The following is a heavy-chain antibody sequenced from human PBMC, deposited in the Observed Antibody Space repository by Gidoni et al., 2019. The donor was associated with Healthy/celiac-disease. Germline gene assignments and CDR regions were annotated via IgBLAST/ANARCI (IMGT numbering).Heavy chain of an antibody. Sequence: EVQLVQSGAEVKKPGATVKISCKVSGYTFTDYYMHWVQQAPGKGLEWMGLVDPEDGETIYAEKFQGRVTITADTSTDTAYMELSSLRSEDTAVYYCATPPYYGSGSQGKYFQHWGQGTLVTVSS. CDR3: ATPPYYGSGSQGKYFQH. CDR2: VDPEDGET. CDR1: GYTFTDYY. V-gene: IGHV1-69-2*01. J-gene: IGHJ1*01. D-gene: IGHD3-10*01.